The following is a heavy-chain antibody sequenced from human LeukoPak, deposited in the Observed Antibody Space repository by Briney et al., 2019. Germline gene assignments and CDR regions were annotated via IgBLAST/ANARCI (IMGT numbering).Heavy chain of an antibody. CDR3: ARVPDIIARPCDS. D-gene: IGHD1-1*01. V-gene: IGHV4-34*01. CDR2: ISHTGDTT. CDR1: GGSFSGYY. J-gene: IGHJ4*02. Sequence: SETLSLTCAVYGGSFSGYYWTLIRQTPGKGLEWIGEISHTGDTTNYNPSLKSRVTISVDSSKNQFSLKVTSVTAADTGVYYCARVPDIIARPCDSWGPGTLVTVSS.